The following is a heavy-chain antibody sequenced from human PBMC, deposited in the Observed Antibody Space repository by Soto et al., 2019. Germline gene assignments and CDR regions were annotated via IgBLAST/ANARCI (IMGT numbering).Heavy chain of an antibody. CDR1: GFTFSSYA. V-gene: IGHV3-30-3*01. Sequence: QVQLVESGGGVVQPGRSLRLSCAASGFTFSSYAMHWVRQAPGKGLEWVAVISYDGSNKYYADSVKGRFTISRDNSMNALYLQMNSLRAEDTAEYYCAREGMSPYWGQGTLVTVSS. CDR3: AREGMSPY. J-gene: IGHJ4*02. D-gene: IGHD3-10*01. CDR2: ISYDGSNK.